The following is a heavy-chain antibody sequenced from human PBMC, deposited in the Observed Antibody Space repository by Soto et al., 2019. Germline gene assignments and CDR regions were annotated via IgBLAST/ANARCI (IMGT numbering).Heavy chain of an antibody. CDR2: ITYDGSTK. V-gene: IGHV3-30*18. D-gene: IGHD1-26*01. CDR3: SKEAKKYLYYNPGIDV. Sequence: QVQLVESGGGVVQPGRSLRLSCAASGFTFSIYGMHWVRQAPGKGLEWVALITYDGSTKFYADSVKGRFTISRDKSKSKLNLELNSLSAEATAVYFCSKEAKKYLYYNPGIDVWGQGTTVTVSS. CDR1: GFTFSIYG. J-gene: IGHJ6*02.